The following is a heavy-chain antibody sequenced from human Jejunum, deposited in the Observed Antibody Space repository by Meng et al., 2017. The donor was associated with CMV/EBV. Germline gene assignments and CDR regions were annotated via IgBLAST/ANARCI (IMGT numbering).Heavy chain of an antibody. CDR2: ISPYIGNT. Sequence: VQLVQSGVEVKKPGASVKASWKASGYTFTSQGISWVRQAPGQGLEWMGWISPYIGNTNYAQRFQGRLTLTTDKSTDTAYMELRSLSPDDTAIYYCARDRGQDTVVVVADRGFDPWGQGTLVTVSS. J-gene: IGHJ5*02. CDR3: ARDRGQDTVVVVADRGFDP. CDR1: GYTFTSQG. V-gene: IGHV1-18*01. D-gene: IGHD2-15*01.